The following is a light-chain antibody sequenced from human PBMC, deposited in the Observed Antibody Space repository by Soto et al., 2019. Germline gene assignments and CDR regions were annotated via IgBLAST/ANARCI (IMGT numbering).Light chain of an antibody. CDR2: GAS. CDR3: QQYDYLVT. CDR1: QTVSSTY. J-gene: IGKJ1*01. Sequence: IVLTQSPGTLSFSPGETATLSCRASQTVSSTYLAWYQHKPGRAPRLLIDGASSRAAGIPDRFSGSGSGTDFTLTISRLEPEDLAVYYCQQYDYLVTLGQGTKVDIK. V-gene: IGKV3-20*01.